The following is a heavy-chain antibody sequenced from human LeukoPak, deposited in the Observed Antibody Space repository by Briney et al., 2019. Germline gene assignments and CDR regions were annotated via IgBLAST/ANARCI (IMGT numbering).Heavy chain of an antibody. D-gene: IGHD7-27*01. V-gene: IGHV3-20*04. CDR1: GFIFEDYG. CDR2: ISWNGAGT. Sequence: PGGSLRLSCAATGFIFEDYGMVWIRQAPGKGLEWVSGISWNGAGTDYADSVKGRFTISRDDAKNSLYLQMNSLRAEDTALYYCARDKWGPDYWGQGTLVTVSS. J-gene: IGHJ4*02. CDR3: ARDKWGPDY.